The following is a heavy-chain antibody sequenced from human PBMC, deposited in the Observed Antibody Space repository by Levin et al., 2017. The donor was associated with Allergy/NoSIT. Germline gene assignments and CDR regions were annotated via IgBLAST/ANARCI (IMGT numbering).Heavy chain of an antibody. J-gene: IGHJ3*02. D-gene: IGHD4-17*01. V-gene: IGHV1-69*13. Sequence: GASVKVSCKASGGTFSSYAISWVRQAPGQGLEWMGGIIPIFGTANYAQKFQGRVTITADESTSTAYMELSSLRSEDTAVYYCARADYGIDAFDIWGQGTMVTVSS. CDR3: ARADYGIDAFDI. CDR1: GGTFSSYA. CDR2: IIPIFGTA.